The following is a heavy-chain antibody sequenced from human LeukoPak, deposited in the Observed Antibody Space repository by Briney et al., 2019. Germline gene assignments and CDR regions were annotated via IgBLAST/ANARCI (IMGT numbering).Heavy chain of an antibody. CDR3: ARQGGGFWYFDL. Sequence: SETLSLTCTVSGGSISSYYWSWIRQPPGKGLDWIGYIYYSGSTNYNPSLKSRVTISVDTSKNQFSLKLSSVTAADTAVYYCARQGGGFWYFDLWGRGTLVTVSS. D-gene: IGHD6-25*01. CDR2: IYYSGST. CDR1: GGSISSYY. J-gene: IGHJ2*01. V-gene: IGHV4-59*08.